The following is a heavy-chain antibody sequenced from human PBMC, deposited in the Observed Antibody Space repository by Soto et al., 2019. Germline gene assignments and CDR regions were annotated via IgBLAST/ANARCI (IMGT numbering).Heavy chain of an antibody. J-gene: IGHJ5*02. CDR1: GRSISSGGYY. CDR2: IYYSGST. V-gene: IGHV4-31*03. CDR3: ARDRGRQQLGRNWFDP. Sequence: SETLSLTCTVSGRSISSGGYYWSWIRQHPGKGLEWIGHIYYSGSTYYNPSLKSRVTISVDTSKNQFSLKLSSVTAADTAVYYCARDRGRQQLGRNWFDPWGQGTLVS. D-gene: IGHD6-13*01.